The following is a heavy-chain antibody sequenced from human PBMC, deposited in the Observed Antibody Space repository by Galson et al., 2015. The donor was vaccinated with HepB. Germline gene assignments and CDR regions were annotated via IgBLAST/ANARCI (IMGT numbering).Heavy chain of an antibody. CDR1: GFTFSSYA. CDR3: AKASYYDILTGYYRENAFDI. J-gene: IGHJ3*02. V-gene: IGHV3-23*01. D-gene: IGHD3-9*01. CDR2: ISGSGGST. Sequence: LRLSCAASGFTFSSYAMSWVRQAPGKGLEWVSAISGSGGSTYYADSVKGRFTISRDNSKNTLYLQMNSLRAEDTAVYYCAKASYYDILTGYYRENAFDIWGQGTMVTVSS.